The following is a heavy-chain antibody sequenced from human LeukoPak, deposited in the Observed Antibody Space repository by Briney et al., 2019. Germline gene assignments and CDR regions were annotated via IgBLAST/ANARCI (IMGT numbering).Heavy chain of an antibody. J-gene: IGHJ6*02. V-gene: IGHV3-21*06. CDR1: GFTFGSYS. CDR2: ISSGSNYI. Sequence: PGGSLRLSCAASGFTFGSYSMVWVRQAPGKGLEWVSSISSGSNYIYYADSVKGRFTISRDNARTSLYLQMNSLRAEDTAVYYCARDKAQDSVYYGMDVWGQGTTVTVSS. CDR3: ARDKAQDSVYYGMDV. D-gene: IGHD6-6*01.